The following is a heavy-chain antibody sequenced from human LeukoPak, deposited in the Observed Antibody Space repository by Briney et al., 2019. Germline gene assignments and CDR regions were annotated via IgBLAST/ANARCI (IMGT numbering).Heavy chain of an antibody. D-gene: IGHD3-10*01. V-gene: IGHV1-2*02. CDR2: INPNSGGT. Sequence: ASVKVSCKASGYTFTGYYMHWVRQAPGQGLEWMGWINPNSGGTNYAQRFQGRVTMTRDTSISTAYMELSRLRSDDTAVYYCARDLRVRGVNDYWGQGTLVTVSS. CDR1: GYTFTGYY. CDR3: ARDLRVRGVNDY. J-gene: IGHJ4*02.